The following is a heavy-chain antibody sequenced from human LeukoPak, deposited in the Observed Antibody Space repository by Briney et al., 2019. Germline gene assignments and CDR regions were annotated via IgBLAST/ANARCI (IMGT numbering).Heavy chain of an antibody. CDR1: GASISSSSYY. D-gene: IGHD6-13*01. CDR3: ARLIAAVTGWFDP. CDR2: VYYSGGT. V-gene: IGHV4-39*01. Sequence: SETLSLTCTASGASISSSSYYWGWIRQPPGKGLEWIGNVYYSGGTYYNPSLNSRVTISVDTSKNQFSLKLTSVTAADTAVYYCARLIAAVTGWFDPWGQGTLVTVSS. J-gene: IGHJ5*02.